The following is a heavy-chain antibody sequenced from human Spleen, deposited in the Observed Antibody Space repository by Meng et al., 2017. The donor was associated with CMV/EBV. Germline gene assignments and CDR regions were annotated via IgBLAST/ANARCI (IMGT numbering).Heavy chain of an antibody. D-gene: IGHD6-13*01. V-gene: IGHV3-21*01. CDR1: GFTFTAYD. J-gene: IGHJ4*02. CDR3: ARGDYWAAAGTRSDY. Sequence: GESLKISCGASGFTFTAYDLIWVRQVPGKGLEWVSSISSSGRSIEYADSVKGRFTISRDNAKNSLYLQMNSLRAEDTAVYFCARGDYWAAAGTRSDYWGQGALVTVSS. CDR2: ISSSGRSI.